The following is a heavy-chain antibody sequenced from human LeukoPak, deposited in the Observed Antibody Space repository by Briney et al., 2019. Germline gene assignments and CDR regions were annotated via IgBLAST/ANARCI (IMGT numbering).Heavy chain of an antibody. V-gene: IGHV3-23*01. D-gene: IGHD3-22*01. CDR3: AKGSYYDSSGSFYFDY. CDR1: GFTSSSYA. J-gene: IGHJ4*02. CDR2: ISGSGDNT. Sequence: GGSLRLSCAASGFTSSSYAMSWVRQAPGKGLEWVSGISGSGDNTYYADSVKGRFTISRDNSKNTLYVQVNSLGTEDTAAYYCAKGSYYDSSGSFYFDYWGQGTLVTVSS.